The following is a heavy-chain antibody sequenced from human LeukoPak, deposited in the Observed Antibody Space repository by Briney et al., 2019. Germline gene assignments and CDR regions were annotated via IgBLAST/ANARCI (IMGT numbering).Heavy chain of an antibody. CDR3: ASGSSGYPQY. J-gene: IGHJ4*02. CDR1: GFTFSNYG. Sequence: GGSLRLSCGASGFTFSNYGIQWVPRAPGKGLEWVAGIQYDESKKNYAESLKGRFTISKDNSKNTLYLQMNSLRAEDTAVYSCASGSSGYPQYWGQGTLVTVSS. D-gene: IGHD5-12*01. CDR2: IQYDESKK. V-gene: IGHV3-33*01.